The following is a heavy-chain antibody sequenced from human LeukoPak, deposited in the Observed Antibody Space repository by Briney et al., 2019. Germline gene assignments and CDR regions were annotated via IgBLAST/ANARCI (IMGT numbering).Heavy chain of an antibody. Sequence: TGGSLRLSCAASGFTFSSYDKHWVRQATGKGLEWVSAIRTACDTYYPGSVKGRFTISRENAKNSLYLQMNSLRDGDTAVYYCARLYCNYVGGTYYFDYWGQGTLVTVSS. J-gene: IGHJ4*02. CDR2: IRTACDT. CDR1: GFTFSSYD. CDR3: ARLYCNYVGGTYYFDY. V-gene: IGHV3-13*01. D-gene: IGHD3-16*01.